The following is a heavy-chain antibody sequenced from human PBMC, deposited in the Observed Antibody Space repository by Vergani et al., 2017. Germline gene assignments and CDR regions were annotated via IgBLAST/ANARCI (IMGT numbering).Heavy chain of an antibody. Sequence: EVQLVESGGGLVKPGGSLRLSCAASGFTFSSYSMNWVRQAPGKGLEWVSSISSSSSYIYYADSVKGRFTISRDNAKNSLYLQMNSLRDEDTAVYYCARDPYDSSGYYTSPLTWGQGTLVTVSS. D-gene: IGHD3-22*01. CDR2: ISSSSSYI. V-gene: IGHV3-21*01. CDR3: ARDPYDSSGYYTSPLT. CDR1: GFTFSSYS. J-gene: IGHJ5*02.